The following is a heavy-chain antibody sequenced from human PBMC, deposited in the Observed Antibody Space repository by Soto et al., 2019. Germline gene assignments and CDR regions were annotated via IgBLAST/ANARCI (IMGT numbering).Heavy chain of an antibody. V-gene: IGHV1-46*01. Sequence: ASVKVSCKASGYTFTSYSMHWVRQAPGQGLEWMGIINPSSGRTSYAQNFQGRVTMTSDTSTSIVYMEMSSLKSEDTAVYYCARDHNFGFILYDMDVWGQGTTVTVSS. D-gene: IGHD2-15*01. CDR1: GYTFTSYS. CDR3: ARDHNFGFILYDMDV. J-gene: IGHJ6*02. CDR2: INPSSGRT.